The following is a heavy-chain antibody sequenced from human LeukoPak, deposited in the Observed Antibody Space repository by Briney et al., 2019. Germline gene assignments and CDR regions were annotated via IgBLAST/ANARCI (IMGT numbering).Heavy chain of an antibody. D-gene: IGHD3-10*01. CDR3: ARVIWFGELSLLDAFDI. J-gene: IGHJ3*02. CDR1: GGSISSGGYY. Sequence: SETLSLTCTVSGGSISSGGYYWSWIRQPPGKGLEWIGSIYHSGSTYYNPSLKSRVTISVDTSKNQFSLKLSSVTAADTAVYYCARVIWFGELSLLDAFDIWGQGTMVTVSS. CDR2: IYHSGST. V-gene: IGHV4-39*07.